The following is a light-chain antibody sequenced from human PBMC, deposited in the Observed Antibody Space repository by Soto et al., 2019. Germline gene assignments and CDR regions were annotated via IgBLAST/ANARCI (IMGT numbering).Light chain of an antibody. CDR1: SSDVGGYNY. CDR3: CSYAGSYTLYV. CDR2: DVS. J-gene: IGLJ1*01. V-gene: IGLV2-11*01. Sequence: ALTQPRSVSGSPGQSVTISCTGTSSDVGGYNYVSWYQEHPGKAPKLMIYDVSKRPSGVPDRFSGSKSGNTAPLTISGLQAEDEADYYCCSYAGSYTLYVFGTGTKATVL.